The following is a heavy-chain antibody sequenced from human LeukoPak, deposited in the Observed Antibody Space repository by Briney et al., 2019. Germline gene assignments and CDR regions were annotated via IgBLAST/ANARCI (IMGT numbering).Heavy chain of an antibody. J-gene: IGHJ4*02. CDR3: ARGHLAAAGTGYFDY. CDR1: GGSFSGYY. Sequence: SETLSLTCAVYGGSFSGYYWSWIRQPPGKGLEWIGEINHSGSTNYNPSLKSRVTISVDTSKNQFSLKLSSVTAADTAVYYCARGHLAAAGTGYFDYWGQGTLVTVSS. D-gene: IGHD6-13*01. V-gene: IGHV4-34*01. CDR2: INHSGST.